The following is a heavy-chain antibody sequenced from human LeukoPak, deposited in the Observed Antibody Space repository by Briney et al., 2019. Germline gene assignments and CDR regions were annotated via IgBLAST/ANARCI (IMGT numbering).Heavy chain of an antibody. CDR3: ARSSAAGTGNWFDP. J-gene: IGHJ5*02. CDR2: IYYSGST. V-gene: IGHV4-39*07. D-gene: IGHD6-13*01. CDR1: GGSLSSSSYY. Sequence: SETLSLTCTVSGGSLSSSSYYWGWIRQPPGKGLEWIGSIYYSGSTYYNPSLKSRVTISVDTSKNQFSLKLSSVTAADTAVYYCARSSAAGTGNWFDPWGQGTLVTVSS.